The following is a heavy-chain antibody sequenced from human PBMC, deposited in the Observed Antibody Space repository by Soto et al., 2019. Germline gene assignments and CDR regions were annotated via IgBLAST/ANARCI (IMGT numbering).Heavy chain of an antibody. CDR3: ARVASNPGYYYYMDV. CDR1: GGSFSGYY. V-gene: IGHV4-34*01. CDR2: INHSGST. Sequence: SETLSLTCAVYGGSFSGYYWSWIRQPPGKGLEWIGEINHSGSTNYNPSLKSRVTISVDTSKNQFSLKLSSVTAADTAVYYCARVASNPGYYYYMDVWGKGTTVTVSS. J-gene: IGHJ6*03. D-gene: IGHD4-4*01.